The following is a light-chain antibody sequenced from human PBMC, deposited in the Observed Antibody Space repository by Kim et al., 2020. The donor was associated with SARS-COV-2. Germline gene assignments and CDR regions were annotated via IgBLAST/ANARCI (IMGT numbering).Light chain of an antibody. Sequence: QSALTQPASVSGSPGQSITISCTGTSSDVGGYNYVSWYQQHPGKAPKLMIYDVGNRPSGVSNRFSGSKSGNTASLTISGLQAEDEADYYCSSYTSRSTRVFGGGTQLTVL. J-gene: IGLJ3*02. CDR2: DVG. CDR3: SSYTSRSTRV. CDR1: SSDVGGYNY. V-gene: IGLV2-14*03.